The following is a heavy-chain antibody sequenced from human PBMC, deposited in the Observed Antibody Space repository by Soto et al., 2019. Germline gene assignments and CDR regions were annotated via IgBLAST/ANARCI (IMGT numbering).Heavy chain of an antibody. V-gene: IGHV3-64D*06. CDR1: GFPFRSYA. J-gene: IGHJ6*02. Sequence: GGSLSLSFSASGFPFRSYAIHWVRQAQGKGLEYVSAISSNGGSTYYADSVKGRFTISRDNSKNTLYLQMSSLRAEDTAVYYCVKDSHGGYDFWSGYLRYYYGMDVWGQGTTVTVSS. D-gene: IGHD3-3*01. CDR3: VKDSHGGYDFWSGYLRYYYGMDV. CDR2: ISSNGGST.